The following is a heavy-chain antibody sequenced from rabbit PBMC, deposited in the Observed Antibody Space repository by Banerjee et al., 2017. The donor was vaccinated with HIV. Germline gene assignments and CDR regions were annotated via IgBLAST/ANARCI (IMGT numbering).Heavy chain of an antibody. CDR3: ARRGSDWADDL. CDR1: GFSFSSSYW. CDR2: IDVGSSGNT. D-gene: IGHD4-1*01. J-gene: IGHJ4*01. Sequence: QEQLEESGGDLVKPEGSLTLTCTASGFSFSSSYWICWVRQAPGKGPEWIACIDVGSSGNTYYASWAKGRFTISKTSSTTMTLQMTSLTAADTATYFCARRGSDWADDLWGPGTLVTVS. V-gene: IGHV1S45*01.